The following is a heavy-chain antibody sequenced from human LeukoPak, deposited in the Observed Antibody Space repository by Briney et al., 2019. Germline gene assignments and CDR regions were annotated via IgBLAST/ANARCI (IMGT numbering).Heavy chain of an antibody. CDR3: AKGAGARWDYYYYYMDV. CDR1: GFTFSSYA. CDR2: ISGSGGST. Sequence: GGSLRLSCAASGFTFSSYAMSWVRQAPGKGLEWVSAISGSGGSTYYADSVKGRFTISRDNSKNTLYLQMNSLRAEDTAVYYCAKGAGARWDYYYYYMDVWGKGTTVTVSS. D-gene: IGHD1-26*01. J-gene: IGHJ6*03. V-gene: IGHV3-23*01.